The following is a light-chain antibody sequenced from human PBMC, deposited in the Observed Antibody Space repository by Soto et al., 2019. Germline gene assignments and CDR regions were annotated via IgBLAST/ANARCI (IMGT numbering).Light chain of an antibody. V-gene: IGKV3-11*01. CDR3: QQRSNWPLT. Sequence: EIVLTQSPATLSLSPGERATLSCRASQSVSSYLAWYQQKPGQAPRLLIYDASNQATGIPARFSGSGSGTDLTPNISSPKPEDFAVYYCQQRSNWPLTFGGGTKVEIK. CDR1: QSVSSY. J-gene: IGKJ4*01. CDR2: DAS.